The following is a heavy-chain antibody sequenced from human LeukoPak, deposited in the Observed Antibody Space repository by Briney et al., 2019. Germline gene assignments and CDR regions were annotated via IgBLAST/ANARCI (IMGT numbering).Heavy chain of an antibody. CDR1: GYTFSSYW. CDR2: IYPTDSDT. J-gene: IGHJ4*02. CDR3: ARHLRRYDPFDL. Sequence: GESLRTSCQASGYTFSSYWIGWVRQMPGKGLEWIGIIYPTDSDTRYSPSFRGQVTISADKSISTTYLQWSSLKASDSALYYCARHLRRYDPFDLWGQGTLVTVSS. V-gene: IGHV5-51*01. D-gene: IGHD3-16*01.